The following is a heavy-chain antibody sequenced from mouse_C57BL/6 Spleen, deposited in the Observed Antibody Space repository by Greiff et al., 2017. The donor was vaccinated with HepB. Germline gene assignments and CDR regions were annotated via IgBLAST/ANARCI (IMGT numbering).Heavy chain of an antibody. Sequence: VQLQQSGPGLVQPSQSLSITCTVSGFSLTSYGVHWVRQSPGKGLEWLGVIWRGGSTDYNAAFMSRLSITTDNSKSQVFFKMNSLQADDTAIYYCAGTPLLEYYEAWFAYWGQGTLVTVSA. CDR2: IWRGGST. D-gene: IGHD1-1*01. CDR3: AGTPLLEYYEAWFAY. J-gene: IGHJ3*01. V-gene: IGHV2-5*01. CDR1: GFSLTSYG.